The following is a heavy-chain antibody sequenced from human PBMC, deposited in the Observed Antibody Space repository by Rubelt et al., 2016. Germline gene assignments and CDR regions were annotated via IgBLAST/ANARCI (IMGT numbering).Heavy chain of an antibody. Sequence: QVQLVQSGAEVKKPGASVKVSCKASGYTFTSYAIHWVRQAPGQRLEWMGWINAGNGNTNYSQKFPARVTITRDPSASTAYMGLSSLRSEDTAVYYCARKGYGYGMDVWGQGTTVTVSS. V-gene: IGHV1-3*01. CDR3: ARKGYGYGMDV. D-gene: IGHD3-16*01. CDR2: INAGNGNT. CDR1: GYTFTSYA. J-gene: IGHJ6*02.